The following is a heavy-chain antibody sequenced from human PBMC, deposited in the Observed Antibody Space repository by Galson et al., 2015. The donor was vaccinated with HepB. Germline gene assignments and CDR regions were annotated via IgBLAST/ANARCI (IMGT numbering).Heavy chain of an antibody. J-gene: IGHJ6*03. Sequence: LSLTCTVSGGSISSGSYYWSWIRQPAGKGLEWIGRIYTSGSTNYNPSLKSRVTMSVDTSKNQFSLKLSSVTAADTAVYYCARGVVVPAANPNYYYYYYMDVWGKGTTVTVSS. CDR3: ARGVVVPAANPNYYYYYYMDV. CDR1: GGSISSGSYY. V-gene: IGHV4-61*02. D-gene: IGHD2-2*01. CDR2: IYTSGST.